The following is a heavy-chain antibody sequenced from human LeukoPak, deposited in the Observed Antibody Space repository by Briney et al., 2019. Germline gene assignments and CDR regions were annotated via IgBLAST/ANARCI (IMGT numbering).Heavy chain of an antibody. J-gene: IGHJ3*02. CDR2: IRYDGSFN. CDR3: ANSYYYDSSGYSTDAFDI. Sequence: GGSLRLSCVASGFTFSKAWMSWVRQAPGKGLEWVAYIRYDGSFNSYTDSVKGRFAISRDNSKNTLYLQMNSLRAEDTAVYYCANSYYYDSSGYSTDAFDIWGQGTMVTVSS. D-gene: IGHD3-22*01. CDR1: GFTFSKAW. V-gene: IGHV3-30*02.